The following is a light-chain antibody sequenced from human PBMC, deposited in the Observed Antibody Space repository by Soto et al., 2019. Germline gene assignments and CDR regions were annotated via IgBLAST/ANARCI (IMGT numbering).Light chain of an antibody. CDR2: EVS. V-gene: IGLV2-14*01. J-gene: IGLJ1*01. CDR1: SSDVGGYNY. CDR3: TSFTSSTTYV. Sequence: QSALTQPASVSGSPGQSITISCTGTSSDVGGYNYVCCYQHHPGKAPKLIISEVSNRPSGVSDHFSGSKSGNTASLTISGLPPEDEADYNCTSFTSSTTYVFGPGTKVTAL.